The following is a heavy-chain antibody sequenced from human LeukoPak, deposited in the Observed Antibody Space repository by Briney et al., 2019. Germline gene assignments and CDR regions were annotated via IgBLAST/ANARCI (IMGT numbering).Heavy chain of an antibody. J-gene: IGHJ4*02. CDR2: IGSST. CDR1: GFTFSTYA. CDR3: AKRSSPGTYYFDY. V-gene: IGHV3-23*01. Sequence: GGSLRLSCAASGFTFSTYAMSWVRLAPGKGLEWVSSIGSSTHYADSVKGRFTISRDNSKNTLYLQMNSLRAEDTAVYYCAKRSSPGTYYFDYWGQRTLVTVSS. D-gene: IGHD6-13*01.